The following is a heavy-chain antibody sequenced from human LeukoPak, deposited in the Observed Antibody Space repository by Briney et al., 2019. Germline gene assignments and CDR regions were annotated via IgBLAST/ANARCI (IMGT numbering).Heavy chain of an antibody. V-gene: IGHV3-23*01. Sequence: GGSLRLSCAASGFTFSSYAMSWVRQAPGKGLEWVSAIFGGGGSTYYADSAKGRFTISRDNSKNTLYLQMNSLRAEDTAVYYCAKGQRLFGDLYLNYWGQGTLVTVSS. CDR1: GFTFSSYA. D-gene: IGHD3-10*02. CDR2: IFGGGGST. J-gene: IGHJ4*02. CDR3: AKGQRLFGDLYLNY.